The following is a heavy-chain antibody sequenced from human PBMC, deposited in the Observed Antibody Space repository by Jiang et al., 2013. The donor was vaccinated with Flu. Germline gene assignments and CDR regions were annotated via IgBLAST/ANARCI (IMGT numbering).Heavy chain of an antibody. CDR2: ISAYNGNT. V-gene: IGHV1-18*01. CDR3: ARDRCSGGSCLDYYYYGMDV. J-gene: IGHJ6*02. CDR1: GYTFTSYG. D-gene: IGHD2-15*01. Sequence: PGASVKVSCKASGYTFTSYGISWVRQAPGQGLEWMGWISAYNGNTNYAQKLQGRVTMTTDTSTSTAYMELRSLRSDDTAVYYCARDRCSGGSCLDYYYYGMDVWGQGTTVTVSS.